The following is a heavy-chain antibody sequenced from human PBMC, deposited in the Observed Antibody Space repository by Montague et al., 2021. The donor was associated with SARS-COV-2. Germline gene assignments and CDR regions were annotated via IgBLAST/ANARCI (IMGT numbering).Heavy chain of an antibody. V-gene: IGHV4-59*01. CDR3: ARGHDCIGGSGWWEYWFDP. D-gene: IGHD2-15*01. J-gene: IGHJ5*02. Sequence: SETLSLTCTVSGGSISSYYWRWIRQPPGKGLEWIGYIYYSGSTNYNPSLKSRVTISVDTSKNQFSMKLSSVTAADTAVYYCARGHDCIGGSGWWEYWFDPWGQGTLVTVSS. CDR1: GGSISSYY. CDR2: IYYSGST.